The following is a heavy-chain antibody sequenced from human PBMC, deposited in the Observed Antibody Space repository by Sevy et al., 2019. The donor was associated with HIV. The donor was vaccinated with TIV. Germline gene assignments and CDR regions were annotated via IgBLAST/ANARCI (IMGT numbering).Heavy chain of an antibody. CDR3: ARDLPHLLPWQLSRGSDY. D-gene: IGHD1-26*01. J-gene: IGHJ4*02. Sequence: GGSLRLSCATSGFTFSNYAVPWVRQAPGQGLEWVAIISHDEIHKDYADSVKGRFTISRDNSKNTLYLQMNSLRPEDTAVYYCARDLPHLLPWQLSRGSDYWGPGTLVTVSS. CDR2: ISHDEIHK. CDR1: GFTFSNYA. V-gene: IGHV3-30*04.